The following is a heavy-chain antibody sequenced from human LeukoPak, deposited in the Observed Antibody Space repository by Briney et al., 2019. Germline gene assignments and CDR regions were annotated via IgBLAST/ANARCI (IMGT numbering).Heavy chain of an antibody. CDR1: GGTFSSYD. V-gene: IGHV1-69*06. D-gene: IGHD2-2*01. CDR3: ATGRTDIVVVPATLRNYYFDY. Sequence: GASVKVSCTASGGTFSSYDFSWVRQAPGQGLEWMGGIMPIFRTANYAQKFRGRVTITADKSTSTAYMELSSLRSEGTAVYYCATGRTDIVVVPATLRNYYFDYWGQGTLVTVSS. CDR2: IMPIFRTA. J-gene: IGHJ4*02.